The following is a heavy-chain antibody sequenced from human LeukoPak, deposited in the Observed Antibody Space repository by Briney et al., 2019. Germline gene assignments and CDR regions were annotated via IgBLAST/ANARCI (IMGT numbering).Heavy chain of an antibody. CDR2: INPNSGGT. J-gene: IGHJ4*02. V-gene: IGHV1-2*02. CDR1: GYTFTGYY. D-gene: IGHD3-22*01. Sequence: ASVKVSCKASGYTFTGYYMHWVRQAPGQGLEWMGWINPNSGGTNYAQKVQGRVTMTRDTSISTAYMELSRLRSDDTAVYYCARGMYYYDSSGYYYGYWGQGTLVTVSS. CDR3: ARGMYYYDSSGYYYGY.